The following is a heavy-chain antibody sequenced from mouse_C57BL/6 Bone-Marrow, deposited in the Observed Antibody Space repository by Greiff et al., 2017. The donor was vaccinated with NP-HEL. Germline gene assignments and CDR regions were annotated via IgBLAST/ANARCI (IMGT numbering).Heavy chain of an antibody. CDR1: GYAFSSSW. CDR2: IYPGDGDT. V-gene: IGHV1-82*01. D-gene: IGHD2-1*01. Sequence: QVQLQQSGPELVKPGASVKISCKASGYAFSSSWLNWVQQRPGKGLEWLGRIYPGDGDTNYNGKFKGKATLTADKSSSTAYRQLSSLTSEDSAGYFCARSTGFDYWGQGTTLTVAS. J-gene: IGHJ2*01. CDR3: ARSTGFDY.